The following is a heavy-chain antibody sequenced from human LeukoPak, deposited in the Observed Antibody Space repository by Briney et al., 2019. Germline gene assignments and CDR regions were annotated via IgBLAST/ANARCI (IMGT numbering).Heavy chain of an antibody. CDR3: ARDPTAMVKTFDY. J-gene: IGHJ4*02. CDR1: GGTFSSYA. D-gene: IGHD5-18*01. Sequence: SVKVSCKASGGTFSSYAISWVRQAPGQGLEWMGRIIPILGIANYAQKFQGRVTITADKSTSTAYMELSSLRSEDTAVCYCARDPTAMVKTFDYWGQGTLVTVSS. CDR2: IIPILGIA. V-gene: IGHV1-69*04.